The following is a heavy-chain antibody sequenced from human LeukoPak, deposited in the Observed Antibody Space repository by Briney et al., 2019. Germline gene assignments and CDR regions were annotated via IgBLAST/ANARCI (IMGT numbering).Heavy chain of an antibody. J-gene: IGHJ4*02. CDR1: GGTFSSYA. CDR2: IIPIFGTA. Sequence: SVKVSCKASGGTFSSYAISWVRQAPGQGLEWMGRIIPIFGTANYAQKFQGRVTITTDESTSTAYMELSSLRSEDTAVYYCARGGETQYYYGSGRLDYWGQGTLVTVSS. D-gene: IGHD3-10*01. V-gene: IGHV1-69*05. CDR3: ARGGETQYYYGSGRLDY.